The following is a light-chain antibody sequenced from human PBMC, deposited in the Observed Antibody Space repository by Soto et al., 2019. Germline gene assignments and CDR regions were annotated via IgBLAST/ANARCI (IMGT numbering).Light chain of an antibody. V-gene: IGKV4-1*01. CDR1: QSVLYSSNNKNY. CDR2: GAS. CDR3: RQYGSSPRT. Sequence: DIVMPQSPDSLAVSLGERATINCKSSQSVLYSSNNKNYLAWYQQKPGQAPRLLIYGASSRATGIPDRFSGSGSGTDFTLTISRLEPEDFAVYYCRQYGSSPRTFGQGTKVDIK. J-gene: IGKJ1*01.